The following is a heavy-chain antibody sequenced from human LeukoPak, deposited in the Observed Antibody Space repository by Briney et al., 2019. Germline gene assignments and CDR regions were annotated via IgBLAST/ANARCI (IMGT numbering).Heavy chain of an antibody. CDR2: ISGSGGST. CDR1: GFTFSSYA. CDR3: ARGQSQQMVNWFDP. Sequence: GGSLRLSCAASGFTFSSYAMSWVRQAPGKGLEWVSAISGSGGSTYYADSVKGRFTISRDNAKNTLYLQMNSLRAEDTAVYYCARGQSQQMVNWFDPWGQGTLVTVSS. V-gene: IGHV3-23*01. J-gene: IGHJ5*02. D-gene: IGHD6-13*01.